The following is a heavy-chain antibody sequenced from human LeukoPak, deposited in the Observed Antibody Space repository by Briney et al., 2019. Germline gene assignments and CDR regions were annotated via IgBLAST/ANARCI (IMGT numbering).Heavy chain of an antibody. V-gene: IGHV1-2*02. CDR3: ARGDMYFQDSTYRSFDH. J-gene: IGHJ4*02. CDR2: IDRKNGDT. CDR1: GYTFADYN. D-gene: IGHD2/OR15-2a*01. Sequence: ASLKVSCKSFGYTFADYNMQWVRQVPGQRLEWMGWIDRKNGDTKYAQKFQGRVTMTRDTSKSTAYMVLRGLTSDDTAIYYCARGDMYFQDSTYRSFDHWGQGTLVTVSS.